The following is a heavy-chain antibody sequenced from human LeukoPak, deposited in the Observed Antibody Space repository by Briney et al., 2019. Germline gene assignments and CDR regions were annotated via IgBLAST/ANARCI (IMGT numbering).Heavy chain of an antibody. Sequence: GGSLRLSCAASGFIFKSYSINWVRQAPGKGLEWVSAISSSGTYRYYADSVKGRFTISRDNANNSVFLQIDSLRAEDTAIYYCARGQWEILRYFDYWGQGTLVTVSS. CDR3: ARGQWEILRYFDY. J-gene: IGHJ4*02. CDR2: ISSSGTYR. D-gene: IGHD1-26*01. V-gene: IGHV3-21*01. CDR1: GFIFKSYS.